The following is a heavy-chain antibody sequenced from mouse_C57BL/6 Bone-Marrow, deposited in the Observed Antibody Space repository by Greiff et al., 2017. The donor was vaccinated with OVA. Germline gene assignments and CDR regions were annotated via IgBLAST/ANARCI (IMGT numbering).Heavy chain of an antibody. V-gene: IGHV1-72*01. D-gene: IGHD1-1*01. J-gene: IGHJ2*01. CDR1: GYTFTSYW. CDR3: AYYYGSREYYFDY. CDR2: IDPNSGGT. Sequence: QVQLQQPGAELVKPGASVKLSCKASGYTFTSYWMHWVKQRPGRGLEWIGRIDPNSGGTKYNEKFKSKATLNVDKPSSTAYMQLSSLTSEDSAVYYCAYYYGSREYYFDYWGQGTTLTVSS.